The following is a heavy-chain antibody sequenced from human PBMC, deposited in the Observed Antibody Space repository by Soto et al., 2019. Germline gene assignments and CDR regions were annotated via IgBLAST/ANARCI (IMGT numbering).Heavy chain of an antibody. CDR1: GYTFTGYY. Sequence: ASVKVSCKASGYTFTGYYMHWVRQAPGQGLEWMGWINPNSGGTNYAQKFQGWVTMTRDTSISTAYMELRSLRSDDTAVYYCAIPNLRVGPTVFDIWGQGTMVTVSS. CDR3: AIPNLRVGPTVFDI. CDR2: INPNSGGT. J-gene: IGHJ3*02. D-gene: IGHD1-26*01. V-gene: IGHV1-2*04.